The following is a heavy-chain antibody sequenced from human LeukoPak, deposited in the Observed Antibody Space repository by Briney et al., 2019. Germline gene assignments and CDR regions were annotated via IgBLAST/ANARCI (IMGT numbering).Heavy chain of an antibody. CDR1: GGSISGYY. CDR2: INRSGST. V-gene: IGHV4-4*07. Sequence: SGTLSLTCNVSGGSISGYYWNWIRQPAGKGLEWIGRINRSGSTNYNPSLKSRITMSIDTSRNQFSLHLSSVTAADTAVYFCARERDRRGNPYGLKHLDYWGKGTRVTVSS. CDR3: ARERDRRGNPYGLKHLDY. D-gene: IGHD3-10*01. J-gene: IGHJ4*02.